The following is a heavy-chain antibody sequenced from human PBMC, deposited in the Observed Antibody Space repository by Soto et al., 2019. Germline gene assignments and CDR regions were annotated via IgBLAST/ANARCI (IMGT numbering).Heavy chain of an antibody. CDR1: GGSISSYY. CDR3: ARDLWGYCGTDCYPLDV. Sequence: SETLSLTCTVSGGSISSYYWSWIRQAPGKGLEWLGYIYHTGSTNYNPSLKSRVTISVDTSKNQFSLKLNSVTAADTAVYYCARDLWGYCGTDCYPLDVWGQGTTVTVSS. D-gene: IGHD2-21*02. J-gene: IGHJ6*02. CDR2: IYHTGST. V-gene: IGHV4-59*01.